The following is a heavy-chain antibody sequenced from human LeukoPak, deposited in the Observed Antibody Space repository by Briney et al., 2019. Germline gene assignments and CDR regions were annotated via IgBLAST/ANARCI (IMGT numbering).Heavy chain of an antibody. J-gene: IGHJ4*02. V-gene: IGHV4-39*07. CDR1: GGSISSGGYY. CDR2: IYHSGST. D-gene: IGHD6-13*01. Sequence: SETLSLTCTVSGGSISSGGYYWSWIRQPPGKGLEWIGEIYHSGSTNYNPSLKSRVTISVDKSKNQFSLKLSSVTAADTAVYYCARESSSSWYGSLGYWGQGTLVTVSS. CDR3: ARESSSSWYGSLGY.